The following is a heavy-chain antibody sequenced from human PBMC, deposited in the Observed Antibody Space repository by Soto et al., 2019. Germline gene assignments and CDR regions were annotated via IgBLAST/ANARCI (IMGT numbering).Heavy chain of an antibody. V-gene: IGHV5-51*01. CDR2: IYPGDSGT. CDR3: ARKRTSSNYNDMDV. J-gene: IGHJ6*03. Sequence: GESLKISCEGSGYSFTTYWIAWVRQMPGKGLEWMGIIYPGDSGTRYSPSFQGQVTISADKSISTAYLQWTSLKASDSAMYYWARKRTSSNYNDMDVGGKGTTATV. CDR1: GYSFTTYW. D-gene: IGHD6-13*01.